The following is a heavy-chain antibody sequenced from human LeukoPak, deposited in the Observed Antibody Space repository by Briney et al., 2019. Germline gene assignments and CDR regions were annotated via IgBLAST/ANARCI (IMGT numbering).Heavy chain of an antibody. Sequence: ASVKVSCKASGYTSTSYAMHWVRQAPGQRLEWMGWINAGNGNTKYSQKFQGRVTITRDTSASTAYMELSSLRSEDTAVYYCARAVGLWFGELIDYWGQGTLVTVSS. D-gene: IGHD3-10*01. CDR3: ARAVGLWFGELIDY. CDR1: GYTSTSYA. CDR2: INAGNGNT. V-gene: IGHV1-3*01. J-gene: IGHJ4*02.